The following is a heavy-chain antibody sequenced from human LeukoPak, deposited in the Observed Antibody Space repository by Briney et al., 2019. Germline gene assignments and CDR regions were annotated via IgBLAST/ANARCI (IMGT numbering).Heavy chain of an antibody. CDR2: IRYDGSNK. V-gene: IGHV3-30*02. CDR3: AKDRGYSYGSVPGY. J-gene: IGHJ4*02. Sequence: TGGSLRLSCAASGFTFSSYGMHWVRQAPGKGLEWVAFIRYDGSNKYYADSVKGRFTISRDNSKNTLYLQMNSLRAEDTAVYYCAKDRGYSYGSVPGYWGQGTLVTVSS. D-gene: IGHD5-18*01. CDR1: GFTFSSYG.